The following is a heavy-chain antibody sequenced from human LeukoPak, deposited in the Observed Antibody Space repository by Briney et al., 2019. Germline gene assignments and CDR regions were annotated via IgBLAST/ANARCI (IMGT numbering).Heavy chain of an antibody. J-gene: IGHJ5*02. CDR2: ISAYNGST. CDR1: GYTFTSYG. CDR3: ARLTPDIVVVPAAMGPGYFDP. D-gene: IGHD2-2*01. Sequence: SGKLSCKASGYTFTSYGISWVRQAPGQGLGWMGWISAYNGSTNYAQKLQGRGTMTTDTATSTAHMYLRSLRSDDTAVYYCARLTPDIVVVPAAMGPGYFDPWGQGTLVTVSS. V-gene: IGHV1-18*01.